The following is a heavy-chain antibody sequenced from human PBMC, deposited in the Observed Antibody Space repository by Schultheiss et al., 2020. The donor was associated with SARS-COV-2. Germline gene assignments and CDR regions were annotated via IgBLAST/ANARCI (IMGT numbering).Heavy chain of an antibody. CDR2: ISWNSGSI. D-gene: IGHD2-8*01. J-gene: IGHJ5*02. Sequence: GGSLRLSCAASGFTFDDYAMHWVRQAPGKGLEWVSGISWNSGSIGYADSVKGRFTISRDNAKNTLYLQMNSLRAEDTAVYYCARGSGRYCTNGVCHPYNWFDPWGQGTLVTVSS. CDR3: ARGSGRYCTNGVCHPYNWFDP. V-gene: IGHV3-9*01. CDR1: GFTFDDYA.